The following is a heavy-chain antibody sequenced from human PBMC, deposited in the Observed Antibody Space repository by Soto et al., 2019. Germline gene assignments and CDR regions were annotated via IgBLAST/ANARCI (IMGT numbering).Heavy chain of an antibody. V-gene: IGHV4-61*08. J-gene: IGHJ6*02. CDR1: GGSISSVGYY. CDR2: IYYSGST. D-gene: IGHD3-9*01. Sequence: SETLSLTCTVSGGSISSVGYYWSWIRQHPGKGLEWIGYIYYSGSTYYNPSLKSRVTISVDTSKNQFSLKLSSVTAADTAVYYCARDHYVYDILTGYGYYYGMDVWGQGTTVTVSS. CDR3: ARDHYVYDILTGYGYYYGMDV.